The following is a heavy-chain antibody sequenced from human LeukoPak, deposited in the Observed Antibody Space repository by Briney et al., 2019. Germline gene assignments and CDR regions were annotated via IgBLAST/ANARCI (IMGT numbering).Heavy chain of an antibody. CDR1: GFTFDDYA. D-gene: IGHD6-19*01. CDR2: ISWYSGSI. V-gene: IGHV3-9*01. CDR3: AKGNRYSSGCLDY. Sequence: GGSLRLSCAASGFTFDDYAMHWVRQAPGKGLEWVSGISWYSGSIGYADSVKGRFTISRDNAKNSLYLQMNSLRAEDTALYYCAKGNRYSSGCLDYWGQGTLVTVSS. J-gene: IGHJ4*02.